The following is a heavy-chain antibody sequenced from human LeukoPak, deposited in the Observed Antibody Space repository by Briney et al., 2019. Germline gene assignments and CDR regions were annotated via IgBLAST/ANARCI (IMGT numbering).Heavy chain of an antibody. CDR3: AREVVIVVEPAANTIDY. J-gene: IGHJ4*02. Sequence: PGGSLRLSCVASGFTFRDYTMNWVRQAPGKGLEWVSAISKSSTYIKYADSVKGRFTVSRDNAKNSLFLQMNSLRVEDTAVYYCAREVVIVVEPAANTIDYWGQRTRVTVSS. CDR2: ISKSSTYI. D-gene: IGHD2-2*01. CDR1: GFTFRDYT. V-gene: IGHV3-21*01.